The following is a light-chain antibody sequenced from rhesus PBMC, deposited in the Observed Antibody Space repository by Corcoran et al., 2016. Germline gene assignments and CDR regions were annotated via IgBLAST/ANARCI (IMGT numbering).Light chain of an antibody. CDR2: AAS. J-gene: IGKJ1*01. V-gene: IGKV1-74*01. CDR3: QHSFGTPWT. CDR1: ENVNSY. Sequence: DIQMTQSPSSLSASVGDRVTISCWASENVNSYLYWYQQKLGKAPKLLIYAASTLQSGVPSRFSGSGSGTDYTFTVSSLQPEDVATYYCQHSFGTPWTFGQGTKVEIK.